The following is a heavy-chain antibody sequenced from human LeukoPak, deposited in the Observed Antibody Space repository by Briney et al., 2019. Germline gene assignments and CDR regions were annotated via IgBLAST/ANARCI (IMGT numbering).Heavy chain of an antibody. CDR1: GYTFTGYY. J-gene: IGHJ4*02. D-gene: IGHD2-8*01. Sequence: ASVKVSCKASGYTFTGYYMHWVRRAPGQGLEWMGRINPNSGGTNYAQKFQGRVTMTRDTSISTAYMELSRLRSDDTAVYYCARARVGVNYFDYWGQGTLVTVSS. CDR3: ARARVGVNYFDY. V-gene: IGHV1-2*06. CDR2: INPNSGGT.